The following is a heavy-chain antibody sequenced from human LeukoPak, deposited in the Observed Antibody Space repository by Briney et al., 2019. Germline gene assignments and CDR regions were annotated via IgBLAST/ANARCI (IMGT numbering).Heavy chain of an antibody. V-gene: IGHV4-39*07. J-gene: IGHJ4*02. Sequence: SETLSLTCTVSGGSISSGSYYWGWIRQPPGKGLEWIGSIFYSGSTYFNPPLKSRVTISVDTSKNQFSLKLSSVTAADTAVYYCARGGSYTMVKNYWGQGTLVTVSS. CDR2: IFYSGST. D-gene: IGHD1-26*01. CDR3: ARGGSYTMVKNY. CDR1: GGSISSGSYY.